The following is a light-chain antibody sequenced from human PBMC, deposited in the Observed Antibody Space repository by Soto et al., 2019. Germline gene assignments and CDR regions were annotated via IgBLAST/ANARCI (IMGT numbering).Light chain of an antibody. Sequence: IEMTRSLSSMSVAVGVRGIIASFASQYIKNFLARYQQKAVKVPDLLIYSASTLQSGVPSRFSGSGSGTEFTLAICRLQPEDVATYFCQSYITVPLSFGQGTLLEIK. CDR2: SAS. CDR3: QSYITVPLS. V-gene: IGKV1-27*01. CDR1: QYIKNF. J-gene: IGKJ5*01.